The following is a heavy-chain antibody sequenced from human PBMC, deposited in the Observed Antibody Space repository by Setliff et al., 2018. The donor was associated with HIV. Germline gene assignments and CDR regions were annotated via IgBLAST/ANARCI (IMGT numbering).Heavy chain of an antibody. Sequence: NPSETLSLTCTVSGGSISSYYWSWIRQPPGKGLEWIGYIYYSGSTNYNPSLKSRVTISVDTSKNQFSLKLSSVTAADTAVYYCARYYNFWSGPPYNWFDPWGQGTLVTVS. CDR1: GGSISSYY. D-gene: IGHD3-3*01. CDR3: ARYYNFWSGPPYNWFDP. V-gene: IGHV4-59*01. CDR2: IYYSGST. J-gene: IGHJ5*02.